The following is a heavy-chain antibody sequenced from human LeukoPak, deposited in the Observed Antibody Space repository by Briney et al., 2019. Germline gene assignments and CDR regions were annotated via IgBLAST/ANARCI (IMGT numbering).Heavy chain of an antibody. CDR1: GFTFSSYW. Sequence: GGSLRLSCAASGFTFSSYWMSWVRQAPGKGLEWVANIKHDGSEKNYVDSVKGRFTISRDNTKNSLYLQMNSLRAEDTAVYYCAKITGDSPLLYYYGMDVWGQGTTVTVSS. CDR2: IKHDGSEK. CDR3: AKITGDSPLLYYYGMDV. D-gene: IGHD4-17*01. J-gene: IGHJ6*02. V-gene: IGHV3-7*01.